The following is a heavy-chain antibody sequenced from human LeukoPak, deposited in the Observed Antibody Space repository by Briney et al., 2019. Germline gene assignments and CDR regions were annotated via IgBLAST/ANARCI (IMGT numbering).Heavy chain of an antibody. D-gene: IGHD3-3*01. CDR1: GGSISSADYY. V-gene: IGHV4-30-4*08. CDR2: IYYSGST. CDR3: ARTAAGSGYYKTNWYFDL. Sequence: PSETLSLTCTVSGGSISSADYYWSWIRQPPGKGLEWIGYIYYSGSTYYNPSLKSRVTISVDTSKNQFSLKLSSVTAADTAVYYCARTAAGSGYYKTNWYFDLWGRGTLVTVSS. J-gene: IGHJ2*01.